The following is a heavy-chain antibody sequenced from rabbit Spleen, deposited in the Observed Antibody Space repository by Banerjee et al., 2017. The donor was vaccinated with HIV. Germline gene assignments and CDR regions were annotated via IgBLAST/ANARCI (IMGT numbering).Heavy chain of an antibody. D-gene: IGHD1-1*01. CDR3: ARDLIAAIGWNFNL. J-gene: IGHJ4*01. CDR2: INMFTGKS. V-gene: IGHV1S45*01. CDR1: GFSFSSSYW. Sequence: EESGGDLVKPEGSLTLTCTASGFSFSSSYWICWVRQAPGKGLEWIACINMFTGKSVYASWAKGRFFMSRPSSTTVTLQMTSLTVADTATYFCARDLIAAIGWNFNLWGPGTLVTVS.